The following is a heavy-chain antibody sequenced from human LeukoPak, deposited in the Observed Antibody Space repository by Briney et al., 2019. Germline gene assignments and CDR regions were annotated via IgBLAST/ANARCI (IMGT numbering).Heavy chain of an antibody. J-gene: IGHJ4*02. CDR2: IYYSGST. Sequence: PSETLSLTCTVSGGSISSYYWSWIRQPPGKGLEWIGYIYYSGSTNYNPSLKSRVTISVDTSKNQFSLKLSSVTAADTAVYYCGGGGGGDGYNNFDYWGQGTLVTVSS. D-gene: IGHD5-24*01. V-gene: IGHV4-59*01. CDR3: GGGGGGDGYNNFDY. CDR1: GGSISSYY.